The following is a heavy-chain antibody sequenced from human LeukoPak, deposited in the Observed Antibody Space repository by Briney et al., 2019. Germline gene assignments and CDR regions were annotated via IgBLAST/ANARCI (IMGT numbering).Heavy chain of an antibody. CDR2: VSGSGGST. CDR3: AKSSYYDSSGYYREYYFDY. D-gene: IGHD3-22*01. J-gene: IGHJ4*02. Sequence: PGGSLRLSCAASGFTFSSYAMSWVRQAPGKGLEWVSSVSGSGGSTYYADSAKGRFTISRDNSKSTLFLQMNSLRAEDTAVYYCAKSSYYDSSGYYREYYFDYWGQGTLVTVSS. V-gene: IGHV3-23*01. CDR1: GFTFSSYA.